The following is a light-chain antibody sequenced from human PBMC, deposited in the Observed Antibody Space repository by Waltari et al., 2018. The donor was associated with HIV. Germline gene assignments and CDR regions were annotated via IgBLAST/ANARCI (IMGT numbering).Light chain of an antibody. CDR1: QSVSTN. Sequence: EIMMTQSPATLSVSPGDTATLSCRASQSVSTNLAWYQQKPGQAPRLLFYDASTRAPGVPARFSGGGSETEFTLTITSLQSEDFVVYYCQQYNNWPPAYTFGQGTKLEIK. V-gene: IGKV3-15*01. CDR2: DAS. CDR3: QQYNNWPPAYT. J-gene: IGKJ2*01.